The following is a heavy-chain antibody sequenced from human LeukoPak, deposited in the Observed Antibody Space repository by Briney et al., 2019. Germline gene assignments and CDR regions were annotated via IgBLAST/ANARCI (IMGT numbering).Heavy chain of an antibody. Sequence: TGGSLKLSCAASGFTFSNLGMHWVRQAPGKGLEWVAVISYDGRNKYSADSGKGRFTLSRDNSKTMLYLHMNSLRAEDTAGYYCAKDPITMVRGVTGYFDYWGQGTLVTVSS. J-gene: IGHJ4*02. V-gene: IGHV3-30*18. D-gene: IGHD3-10*01. CDR3: AKDPITMVRGVTGYFDY. CDR1: GFTFSNLG. CDR2: ISYDGRNK.